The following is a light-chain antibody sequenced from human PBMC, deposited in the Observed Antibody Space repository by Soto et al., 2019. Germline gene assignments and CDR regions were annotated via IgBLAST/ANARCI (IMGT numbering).Light chain of an antibody. J-gene: IGKJ2*01. Sequence: DIQMTQSPSSLSASVGDRVTITCQASQSISSYLNWYHQKPGKTPQLLIYGASNLQSGAPSRFTGSGSGTHFTLTISSLQPEDFATYYCQQSYTTPYTFGQGTKLEIK. CDR2: GAS. CDR1: QSISSY. V-gene: IGKV1-39*01. CDR3: QQSYTTPYT.